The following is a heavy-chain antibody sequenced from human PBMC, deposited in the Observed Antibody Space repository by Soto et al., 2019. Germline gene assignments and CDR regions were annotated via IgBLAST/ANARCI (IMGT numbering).Heavy chain of an antibody. CDR1: GFTFSNYG. D-gene: IGHD3-10*01. V-gene: IGHV3-30*03. CDR3: GRDWVWFGAHPIDN. J-gene: IGHJ4*02. Sequence: SLRLSCAASGFTFSNYGMHWVRQAPGKGLDWVAVISYDGSIEYYSESVKGRFTMSRDNSENTVYLQMNSLRTEDTAVYFCGRDWVWFGAHPIDNWGQGTLVTVS. CDR2: ISYDGSIE.